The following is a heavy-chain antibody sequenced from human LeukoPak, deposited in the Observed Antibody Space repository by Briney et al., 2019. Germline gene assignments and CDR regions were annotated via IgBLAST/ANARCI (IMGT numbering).Heavy chain of an antibody. CDR3: ARVRNYYESSAMDY. CDR2: INSDGSST. V-gene: IGHV3-74*03. J-gene: IGHJ4*02. CDR1: GFTFSRHW. D-gene: IGHD3-22*01. Sequence: PGGSLRLSCAAPGFTFSRHWMHWVRQAPGKGLVWVSRINSDGSSTTYADSVKGRFTISRDNAKNTLYLQMNSLRAEDTAVYYCARVRNYYESSAMDYWGQGSLVTVSS.